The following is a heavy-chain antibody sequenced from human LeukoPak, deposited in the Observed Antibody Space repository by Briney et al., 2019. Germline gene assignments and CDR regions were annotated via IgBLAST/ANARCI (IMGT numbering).Heavy chain of an antibody. D-gene: IGHD3-22*01. CDR1: GGSISSGGYY. V-gene: IGHV3-72*01. Sequence: LSLTCTVSGGSISSGGYYWSRIRQHPGKGLEWVGRNRDKSKSYTTDYAASVRGRFTISRDDSKNSLCLQMYSLKTEDTAVYFCTRPSYYDSRGYSTNGFDIWGQGTMVTVSS. J-gene: IGHJ3*02. CDR2: NRDKSKSYTT. CDR3: TRPSYYDSRGYSTNGFDI.